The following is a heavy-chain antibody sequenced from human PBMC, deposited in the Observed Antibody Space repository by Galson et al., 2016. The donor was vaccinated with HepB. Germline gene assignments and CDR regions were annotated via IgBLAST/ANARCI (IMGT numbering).Heavy chain of an antibody. J-gene: IGHJ6*02. V-gene: IGHV3-15*01. D-gene: IGHD3-10*01. Sequence: SLRLSCAASGFTFSNGWMSWVRQAPGKGLEWVGRIKVRSYDGTTDYAAPVEGRFTISRDDSKNTLYLQMNSLKSEDTGVYYCSGSGDYYYAMDVWGQGTLVTVSS. CDR2: IKVRSYDGTT. CDR3: SGSGDYYYAMDV. CDR1: GFTFSNGW.